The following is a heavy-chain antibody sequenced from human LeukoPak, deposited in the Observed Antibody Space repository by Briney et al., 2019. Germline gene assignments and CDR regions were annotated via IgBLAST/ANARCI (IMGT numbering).Heavy chain of an antibody. CDR1: GYSISSGYY. J-gene: IGHJ4*02. V-gene: IGHV4-38-2*02. Sequence: SETLSLTCTVSGYSISSGYYWGWIRQPPGKGLEWIGTIYHSGSTYYNPSLKSRVTVSVATSKNQFSLKLRSVTAADTAVYYCARGSHPVTGTLGGYFDPWGQGTLVTVSS. D-gene: IGHD6-19*01. CDR3: ARGSHPVTGTLGGYFDP. CDR2: IYHSGST.